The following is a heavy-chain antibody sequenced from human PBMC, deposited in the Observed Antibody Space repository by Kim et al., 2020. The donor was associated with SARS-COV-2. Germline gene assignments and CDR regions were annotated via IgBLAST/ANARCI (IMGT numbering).Heavy chain of an antibody. D-gene: IGHD3-10*01. V-gene: IGHV4-34*01. CDR1: GGSFSSFY. CDR2: INHSGRT. J-gene: IGHJ3*01. Sequence: SETLSLTCAVYGGSFSSFYWSWIRQPQGRGLEWIGEINHSGRTNYNPSPKSRVPISVDTSKNQISLNLTSVTAADTAVYYCARRLANISGSGGHSCDVWG. CDR3: ARRLANISGSGGHSCDV.